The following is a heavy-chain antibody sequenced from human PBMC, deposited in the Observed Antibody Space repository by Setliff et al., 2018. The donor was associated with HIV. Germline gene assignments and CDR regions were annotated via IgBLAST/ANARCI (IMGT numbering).Heavy chain of an antibody. V-gene: IGHV5-51*01. CDR2: IYPDDSDT. J-gene: IGHJ4*02. CDR1: GYSFTSYW. D-gene: IGHD6-25*01. CDR3: VRYIGAAAGYIDH. Sequence: GEFLKISCKGSGYSFTSYWIGWVRQMPGKGLEWMGIIYPDDSDTKYSPSFRGQVTISADKSTTTAYLDWASLKASDTAMYYCVRYIGAAAGYIDHWGQGTLVTVSS.